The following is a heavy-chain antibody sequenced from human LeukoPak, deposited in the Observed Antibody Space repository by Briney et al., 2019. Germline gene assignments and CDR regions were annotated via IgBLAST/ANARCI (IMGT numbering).Heavy chain of an antibody. J-gene: IGHJ4*02. CDR1: GGSISSSSYY. CDR3: AREMREQWLVRKYFDY. V-gene: IGHV4-39*07. D-gene: IGHD6-19*01. Sequence: PSETLSLTCTVSGGSISSSSYYWGWIRQPPGKGLEWIGNIYYSGSTYYNPSLKSRVTISVDTSKNQFSLKLSSVTAADTAVYYCAREMREQWLVRKYFDYWGQGTLVTVSS. CDR2: IYYSGST.